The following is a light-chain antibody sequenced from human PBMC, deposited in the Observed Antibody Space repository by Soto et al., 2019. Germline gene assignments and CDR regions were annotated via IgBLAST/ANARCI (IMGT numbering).Light chain of an antibody. CDR2: AGS. Sequence: DIQLTQSPSSLSASVGDRVTITCRASQSIIIYLNWYQQTPGKVPRLLIYAGSTLQRGVPSRFSGSGSGTDFTLTISSLQPEDFATYYCQQSYTVPSFGQGTRVEIK. J-gene: IGKJ1*01. V-gene: IGKV1-39*01. CDR3: QQSYTVPS. CDR1: QSIIIY.